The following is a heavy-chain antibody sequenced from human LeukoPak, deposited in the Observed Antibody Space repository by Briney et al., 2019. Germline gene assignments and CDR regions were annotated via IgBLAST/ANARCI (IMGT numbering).Heavy chain of an antibody. V-gene: IGHV1-69*05. D-gene: IGHD5-12*01. CDR2: IIPMYGTT. CDR3: ATLAYSGFGPRSNSDY. J-gene: IGHJ4*02. Sequence: GASVKVSCKASGGSLSSDAVNWVRQAPGQGLEWMGGIIPMYGTTIFAPKFQGRLTINTDDSTNTGYMELTSLRSEDSAVYYCATLAYSGFGPRSNSDYWGQGTLVIVSS. CDR1: GGSLSSDA.